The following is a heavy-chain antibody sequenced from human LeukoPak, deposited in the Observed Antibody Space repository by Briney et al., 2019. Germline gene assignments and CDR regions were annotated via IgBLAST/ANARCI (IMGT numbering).Heavy chain of an antibody. CDR2: IIPIFGTA. J-gene: IGHJ5*02. V-gene: IGHV1-69*05. D-gene: IGHD3-16*01. CDR1: GYSFTSYG. CDR3: AREGGLIARPNWFDP. Sequence: GASVKVSCKASGYSFTSYGISWVRQAPGQGLEWMGGIIPIFGTANYAQKFQGRVTITTDESTSTAYMELSSLRSEDTAVYYCAREGGLIARPNWFDPWGQGTLVTVSS.